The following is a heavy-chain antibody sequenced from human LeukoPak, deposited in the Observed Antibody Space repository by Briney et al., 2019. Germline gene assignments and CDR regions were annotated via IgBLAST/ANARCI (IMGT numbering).Heavy chain of an antibody. D-gene: IGHD3-22*01. Sequence: GGSLRLSCAASGFTFGAYTINWVRQAPGKGLEWVSCIFSRSESILYADSVKGRFTISRDNAKDSLYLQMDSLRVEDTAVYYCARDFFHSSDSRPFDYWGQGTLVTVSS. CDR2: IFSRSESI. J-gene: IGHJ4*02. CDR3: ARDFFHSSDSRPFDY. V-gene: IGHV3-21*01. CDR1: GFTFGAYT.